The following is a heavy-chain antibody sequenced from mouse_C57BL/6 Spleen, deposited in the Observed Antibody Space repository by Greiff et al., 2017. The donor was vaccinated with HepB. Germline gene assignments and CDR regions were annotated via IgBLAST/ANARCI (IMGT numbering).Heavy chain of an antibody. J-gene: IGHJ2*01. CDR1: GFNIKDDY. V-gene: IGHV14-4*01. CDR2: IDPENGDT. Sequence: EVQLQQSGAELVRPGASVKLSCTASGFNIKDDYMHWVKQRPEQGLEWIGWIDPENGDTEYASKFQGKATITADTSSNTAYLQLSSLTSEDTAVYYCTTSPTVVKDYWGQGTTLTVSS. D-gene: IGHD1-1*01. CDR3: TTSPTVVKDY.